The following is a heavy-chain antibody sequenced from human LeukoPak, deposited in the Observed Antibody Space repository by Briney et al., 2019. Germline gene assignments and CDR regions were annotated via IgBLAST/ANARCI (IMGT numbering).Heavy chain of an antibody. V-gene: IGHV3-11*01. CDR1: GFTFSDYY. CDR3: AGPYYYESSGYYYGAFDI. CDR2: ISSSGSTI. J-gene: IGHJ3*02. D-gene: IGHD3-22*01. Sequence: GGSLRLSCAASGFTFSDYYMSWIRQAPGKGLEWVSYISSSGSTIYYADSVKGRFTISRDNAKKSLYLQMNSLRAEDTAVYYCAGPYYYESSGYYYGAFDIWGQGTMVTVSS.